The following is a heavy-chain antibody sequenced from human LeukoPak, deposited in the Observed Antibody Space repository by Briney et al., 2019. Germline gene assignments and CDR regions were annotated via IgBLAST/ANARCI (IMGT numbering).Heavy chain of an antibody. CDR2: ISGSGGGT. CDR1: GFTFSSYA. CDR3: AKGIDSTGYYPFDY. V-gene: IGHV3-23*01. Sequence: GGSLRLSCAASGFTFSSYAMSWVRQAPGKGLEWVSLISGSGGGTYYADSVKGRFTISRDTSKSTLYLQLNSLRAEDTAIYYCAKGIDSTGYYPFDYWGQGTLVTVSS. J-gene: IGHJ4*02. D-gene: IGHD3-22*01.